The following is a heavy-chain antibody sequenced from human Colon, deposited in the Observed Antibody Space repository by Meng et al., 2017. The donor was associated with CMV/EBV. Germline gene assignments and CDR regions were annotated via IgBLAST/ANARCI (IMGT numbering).Heavy chain of an antibody. V-gene: IGHV4-34*01. J-gene: IGHJ6*02. CDR1: GGSFSGYY. D-gene: IGHD6-13*01. CDR2: INHSGST. Sequence: SETLSLTCAVYGGSFSGYYWSWIRQPPGKGLEWIGEINHSGSTNYNPSLKSRVTISVDTSKYQFSLKLSSVTAADTAVYYCARDGYSSSFDVWGQGTTVTVSS. CDR3: ARDGYSSSFDV.